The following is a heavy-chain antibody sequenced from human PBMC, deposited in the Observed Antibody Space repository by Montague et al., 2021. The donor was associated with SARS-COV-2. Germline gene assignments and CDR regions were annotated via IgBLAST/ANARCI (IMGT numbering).Heavy chain of an antibody. V-gene: IGHV4-59*08. CDR3: ARQMGQSSIFGVVIQYYFDY. D-gene: IGHD3-3*01. CDR2: IYYGGST. CDR1: GGSISSYY. J-gene: IGHJ4*02. Sequence: SETLSLTCTVSGGSISSYYWSRIRQPPGKGLEWIGYIYYGGSTNXNPSLKSRVAISVDTSKNQFSLKLSSVTAADTAVYYCARQMGQSSIFGVVIQYYFDYWGQGTLVTVSS.